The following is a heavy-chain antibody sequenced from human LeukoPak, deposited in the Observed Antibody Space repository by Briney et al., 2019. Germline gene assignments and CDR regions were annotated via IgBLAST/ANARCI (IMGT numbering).Heavy chain of an antibody. J-gene: IGHJ6*04. CDR1: GFTFSSYG. V-gene: IGHV3-23*01. CDR2: FSGSGGST. CDR3: AELGITMIGGV. Sequence: GGSLRLSCAASGFTFSSYGMHWVRQAPGKGLECISGFSGSGGSTYYADSVKGRFTISRDNSKNTLYLRMNSLRAEDTGVYYCAELGITMIGGVWGKGTTVTISS. D-gene: IGHD3-10*02.